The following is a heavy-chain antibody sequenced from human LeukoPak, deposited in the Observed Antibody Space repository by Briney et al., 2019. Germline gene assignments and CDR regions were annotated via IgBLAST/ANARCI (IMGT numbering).Heavy chain of an antibody. Sequence: WASVKVSCKASGYIFTDYAIHWLRQAPGQRPEWMGWMNAGNGNTKYSQKFQGRITLIRDTSAATAYMELSSLRHDDLAVYYCARGRGTSGSNRDFCYYYYMDVWGKGTTVTVSS. CDR2: MNAGNGNT. V-gene: IGHV1-3*01. CDR1: GYIFTDYA. D-gene: IGHD2-15*01. J-gene: IGHJ6*03. CDR3: ARGRGTSGSNRDFCYYYYMDV.